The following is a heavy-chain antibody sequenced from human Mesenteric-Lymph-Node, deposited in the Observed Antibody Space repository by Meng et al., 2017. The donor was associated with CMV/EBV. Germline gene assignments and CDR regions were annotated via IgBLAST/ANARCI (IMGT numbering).Heavy chain of an antibody. D-gene: IGHD2-2*01. CDR3: ARGVSTYCTSTSCYGGWFDP. CDR1: GFTLSNYA. Sequence: GESLKISCAASGFTLSNYAMNWVRQAPGKGLEWVSSISSSSGYIYYADSVKGRFTISGDDAKNSLYLQMNSLRAEDSAVYYCARGVSTYCTSTSCYGGWFDPWGLGTLVTVSS. CDR2: ISSSSGYI. V-gene: IGHV3-21*06. J-gene: IGHJ5*02.